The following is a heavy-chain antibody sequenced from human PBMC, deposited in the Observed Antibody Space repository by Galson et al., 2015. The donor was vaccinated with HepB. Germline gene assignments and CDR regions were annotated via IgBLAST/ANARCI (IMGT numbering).Heavy chain of an antibody. CDR3: ARHDNRRGYSGYDLDY. Sequence: SVKVSCKASGYTFTSYYMHWVRQAPGQGLEWMGIINPSGGSTSYAQKFQGRVTMTRDTSTSTVYMELSSLRSEDTAVYYCARHDNRRGYSGYDLDYWGQGTLVTVSS. J-gene: IGHJ4*02. CDR1: GYTFTSYY. V-gene: IGHV1-46*01. CDR2: INPSGGST. D-gene: IGHD5-12*01.